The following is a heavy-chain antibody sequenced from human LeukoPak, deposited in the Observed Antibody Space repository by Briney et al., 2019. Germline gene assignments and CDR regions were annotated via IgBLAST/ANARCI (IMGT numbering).Heavy chain of an antibody. CDR3: ARENGGYRNWNDGAFDI. J-gene: IGHJ3*02. Sequence: GGSLRLSCAASGFTFNRYGMHWVRQAPGKGLEWVAVISFDGKVSYYADSVKGRFTISRDNSKNTLDLQMNSLRPEDTAVYYCARENGGYRNWNDGAFDIWGQGTMVTVSS. CDR2: ISFDGKVS. CDR1: GFTFNRYG. V-gene: IGHV3-30*03. D-gene: IGHD1-1*01.